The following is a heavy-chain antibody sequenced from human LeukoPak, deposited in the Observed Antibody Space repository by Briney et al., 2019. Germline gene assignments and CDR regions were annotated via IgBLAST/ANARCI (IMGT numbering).Heavy chain of an antibody. Sequence: SETLSLTCDVSGGSVRSYWRGWVRQPAGKGLEWLGRIYSTGSTRFNPSLKSRLTLSIDTSTNQFSLTLTSVTAADTAVYFCARQGYTVSYYFLDYWSQGTLVTVSS. D-gene: IGHD1-26*01. CDR1: GGSVRSYW. V-gene: IGHV4-4*07. J-gene: IGHJ4*02. CDR3: ARQGYTVSYYFLDY. CDR2: IYSTGST.